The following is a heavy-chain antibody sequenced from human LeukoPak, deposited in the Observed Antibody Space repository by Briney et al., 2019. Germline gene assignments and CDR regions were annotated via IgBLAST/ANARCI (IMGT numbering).Heavy chain of an antibody. CDR2: ISSSSSYI. J-gene: IGHJ5*02. CDR3: ARDSQNPYYVWGSYHWFDP. V-gene: IGHV3-21*04. Sequence: KAGGSLRLSCAASGFTFSSYSMNWVRQAPGKGLEWVSSISSSSSYIYYADSVKGRFTISRDNAKNSLYLQMNSLRAEDTALYYCARDSQNPYYVWGSYHWFDPWGQGTLVTVSS. CDR1: GFTFSSYS. D-gene: IGHD3-16*02.